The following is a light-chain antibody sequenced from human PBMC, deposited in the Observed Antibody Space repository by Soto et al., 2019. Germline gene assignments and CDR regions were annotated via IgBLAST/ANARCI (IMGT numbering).Light chain of an antibody. CDR3: QQRSSWPLT. J-gene: IGKJ1*01. CDR2: ETS. V-gene: IGKV3-11*01. Sequence: EIVLTQYPATLSLSPGERATLSCRASQSVGSYLTWYQQKPGQAPRLLIYETSKRATGIPARFSGSGSGTDVTLNISSLGPEDFAVYYCQQRSSWPLTFGQGPKVEIK. CDR1: QSVGSY.